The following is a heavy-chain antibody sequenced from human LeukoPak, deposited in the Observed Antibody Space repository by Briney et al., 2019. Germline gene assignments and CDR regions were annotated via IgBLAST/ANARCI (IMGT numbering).Heavy chain of an antibody. Sequence: GGSLRLSCAASGFTFSSYGMHWVRQAPGKGLEWVAVIWYDGSNKYYADSVKGRFTISRDNSKNTLYLQMNSLRAEDTAVYYCAKDRVLWFGESGVDYWGQGTLVTVSS. CDR1: GFTFSSYG. CDR3: AKDRVLWFGESGVDY. CDR2: IWYDGSNK. V-gene: IGHV3-33*06. D-gene: IGHD3-10*01. J-gene: IGHJ4*02.